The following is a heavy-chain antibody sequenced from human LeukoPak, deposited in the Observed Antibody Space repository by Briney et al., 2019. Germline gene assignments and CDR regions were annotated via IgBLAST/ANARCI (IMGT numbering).Heavy chain of an antibody. CDR1: GFTFSSYW. D-gene: IGHD3-22*01. CDR3: AREYYYVSSGPDY. CDR2: IKQDGTEK. V-gene: IGHV3-7*05. J-gene: IGHJ4*02. Sequence: GSLRLSCGTSGFTFSSYWMSWVRQAPGKGLEWVANIKQDGTEKYYVDSVRGRFTISRDNARYSLYLQMNSLRAEDTAVYYCAREYYYVSSGPDYWGQGTLVTVSS.